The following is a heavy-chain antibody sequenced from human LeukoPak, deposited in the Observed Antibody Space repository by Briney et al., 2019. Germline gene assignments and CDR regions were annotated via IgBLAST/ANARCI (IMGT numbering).Heavy chain of an antibody. Sequence: PSETLSLTCAVSGYSISSGYYWGWIRQPPGKGLEWIGSIYHSGSTYYNPSLKSRVTISVDTSKNQFSLKLSSVTAADTAVYYCARASGYDSYYYYYGMDVWGKGATVTVSS. CDR3: ARASGYDSYYYYYGMDV. J-gene: IGHJ6*04. D-gene: IGHD5-12*01. CDR2: IYHSGST. CDR1: GYSISSGYY. V-gene: IGHV4-38-2*01.